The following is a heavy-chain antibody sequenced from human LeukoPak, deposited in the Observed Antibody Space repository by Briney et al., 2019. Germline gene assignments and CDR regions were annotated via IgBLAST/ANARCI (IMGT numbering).Heavy chain of an antibody. J-gene: IGHJ4*02. D-gene: IGHD5/OR15-5a*01. CDR1: GYSISSGSYY. Sequence: SETLSLTCTVSGYSISSGSYYWSWIRQPAGKGLEWIGRTYTSGSTNYNPSLKSRVTISVDTSKNQFSLKLSSATAADTAVYYCARGSVEFDYWGQGTLVTVSS. CDR2: TYTSGST. CDR3: ARGSVEFDY. V-gene: IGHV4-61*02.